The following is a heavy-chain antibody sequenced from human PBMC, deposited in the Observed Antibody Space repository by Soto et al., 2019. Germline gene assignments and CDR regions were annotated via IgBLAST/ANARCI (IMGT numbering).Heavy chain of an antibody. CDR1: GFTFSSYA. D-gene: IGHD3-9*01. CDR2: ISSNGGST. Sequence: GGSLRLSCAASGFTFSSYAMHWVRQAPGKGLEYVSAISSNGGSTYYANSVKGRFTISRDNSKNTLYLQMGSLRAEDMAVYYCAREGGYYDILTGYYNLWGQGTLVTVSS. CDR3: AREGGYYDILTGYYNL. J-gene: IGHJ4*02. V-gene: IGHV3-64*01.